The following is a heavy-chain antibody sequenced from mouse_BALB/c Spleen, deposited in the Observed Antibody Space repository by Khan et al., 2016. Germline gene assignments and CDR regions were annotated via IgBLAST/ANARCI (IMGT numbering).Heavy chain of an antibody. D-gene: IGHD2-14*01. J-gene: IGHJ4*01. CDR3: ARKHYGYAFYAMDD. CDR1: GFSLTSYG. V-gene: IGHV2-2*02. Sequence: QVQLKESGPGLVQPSQSLSITCTVSGFSLTSYGVHWVRQSPGKGLEWLGVIRSAGSTDDNAAFISRLSISKDNSKSQVFFKMNSLQANDTAIYXCARKHYGYAFYAMDDWGQGTSVTVSS. CDR2: IRSAGST.